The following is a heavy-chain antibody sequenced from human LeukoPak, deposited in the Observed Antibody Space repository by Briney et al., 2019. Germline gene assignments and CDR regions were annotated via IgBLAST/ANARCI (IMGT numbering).Heavy chain of an antibody. V-gene: IGHV3-48*03. J-gene: IGHJ4*02. CDR2: ISSSGSTI. CDR1: GFTFSSYE. D-gene: IGHD3-22*01. CDR3: ARAVLASGYYYDSSGSPIDY. Sequence: GGSLRLSCAASGFTFSSYEMNWVRQAPGKGLEWVSYISSSGSTIYYADSVKGRFTISRDNAENSLYLQMNSLRAEDTAVYYCARAVLASGYYYDSSGSPIDYWGQGTLVTVSS.